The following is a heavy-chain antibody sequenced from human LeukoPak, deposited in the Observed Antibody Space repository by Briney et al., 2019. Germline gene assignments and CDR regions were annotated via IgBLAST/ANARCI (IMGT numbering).Heavy chain of an antibody. V-gene: IGHV1-2*02. CDR3: ARTLYISAVPGGFDY. D-gene: IGHD6-13*01. CDR1: GYTFTGHY. CDR2: INPKNAGT. Sequence: ASVKVSCKASGYTFTGHYIHWVRQAPGQGLEWMGWINPKNAGTNFAQRFQGRVTMTRDTSISTAYMELSRLRSDDTALYYCARTLYISAVPGGFDYWGQGTLVTVSS. J-gene: IGHJ4*02.